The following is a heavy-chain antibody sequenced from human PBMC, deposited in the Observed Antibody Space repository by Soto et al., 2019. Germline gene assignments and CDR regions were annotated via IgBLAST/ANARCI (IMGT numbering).Heavy chain of an antibody. CDR1: GASISGFY. Sequence: SETLSLTCTVSGASISGFYWSWIRKSAGKGLEWIGRIYATGTTDYNPSLKSRVMMSVDTSKRQFSLKLRSVTAADTAVYYCVRDGTKTLRDWFDHWGQGISVTVSS. CDR3: VRDGTKTLRDWFDH. V-gene: IGHV4-4*07. J-gene: IGHJ5*02. D-gene: IGHD1-1*01. CDR2: IYATGTT.